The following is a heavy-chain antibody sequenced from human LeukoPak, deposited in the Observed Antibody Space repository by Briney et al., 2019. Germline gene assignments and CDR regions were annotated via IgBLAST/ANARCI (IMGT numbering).Heavy chain of an antibody. CDR3: AELGITMIGGV. J-gene: IGHJ6*04. CDR1: GFTFSSYE. CDR2: ISSSGSTM. Sequence: PGGSLRLSCAASGFTFSSYEMNWVRQAPGKGLEWVSYISSSGSTMYYADSVKGRFTISRDNAKNSLYLQMNSLRAEDTVVYYCAELGITMIGGVWGKGTTVTISS. D-gene: IGHD3-10*02. V-gene: IGHV3-48*03.